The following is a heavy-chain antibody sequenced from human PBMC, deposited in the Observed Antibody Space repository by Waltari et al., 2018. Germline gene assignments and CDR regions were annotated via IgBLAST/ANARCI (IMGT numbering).Heavy chain of an antibody. J-gene: IGHJ6*02. D-gene: IGHD3-10*01. CDR1: GGSFSVYY. V-gene: IGHV4-34*01. CDR3: ARAGVDGMDV. Sequence: QVQLQQWGEGLLKPSEPLSLTCAAYGGSFSVYYWSWIREPPGKGLEWIGEINHSGSTNYNPSLKSRVTISVDTSKNQFSLKLSSVTAADTAVYYCARAGVDGMDVWGQGTTVTVSS. CDR2: INHSGST.